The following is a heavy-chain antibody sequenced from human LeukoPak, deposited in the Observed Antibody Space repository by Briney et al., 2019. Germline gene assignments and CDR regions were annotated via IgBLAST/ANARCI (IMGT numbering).Heavy chain of an antibody. D-gene: IGHD5-18*01. CDR3: ARAPSSAYGYSPYVGALDS. CDR2: VNHEGVT. V-gene: IGHV4-34*01. CDR1: GGSFSGYY. J-gene: IGHJ4*02. Sequence: PSETLTLTCAVYGGSFSGYYWTWIRQSPGEGLEWIGEVNHEGVTKYNPSLKSRVTASVDTSKNQCSLKLTSVTAADTAVYYCARAPSSAYGYSPYVGALDSWGQGTLVTVSS.